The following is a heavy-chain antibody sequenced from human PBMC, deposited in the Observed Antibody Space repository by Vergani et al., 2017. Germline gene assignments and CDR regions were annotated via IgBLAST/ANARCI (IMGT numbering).Heavy chain of an antibody. CDR2: IDHTGRP. CDR3: ARVNTETNGHLYYYYYMDV. CDR1: GGSFTSYH. D-gene: IGHD4-11*01. Sequence: QVQLQQWGGGLLKPSETLSLTCVLNGGSFTSYHWTLIRQSPGEGLEWVGDIDHTGRPDYNPSLKSRLTMSVDKSRNQFSLTLNSVTATDTAIYFCARVNTETNGHLYYYYYMDVWGQGTAVTVS. V-gene: IGHV4-34*01. J-gene: IGHJ6*03.